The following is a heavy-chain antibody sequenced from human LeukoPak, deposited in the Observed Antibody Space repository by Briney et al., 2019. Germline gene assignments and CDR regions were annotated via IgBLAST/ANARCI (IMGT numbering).Heavy chain of an antibody. Sequence: ASVKVSFKASGGTFDRDTLSWVRQAPGQGLEWMGRIIPRFRTVDYAQKFRGRVIISADTSTSTAFMELSGLRSEDTAVYYCASGDRVAAVDWGQGTLVTVSS. D-gene: IGHD6-19*01. V-gene: IGHV1-69*08. CDR1: GGTFDRDT. CDR2: IIPRFRTV. J-gene: IGHJ4*02. CDR3: ASGDRVAAVD.